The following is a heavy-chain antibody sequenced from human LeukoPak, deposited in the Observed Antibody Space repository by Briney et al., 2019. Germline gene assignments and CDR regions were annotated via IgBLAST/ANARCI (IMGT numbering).Heavy chain of an antibody. Sequence: GGSLRPSCAASGFIFSNYGMHWVRQAPGKGLEWVAVIWYDGSNKYSADSVKGRFTISRDNSKNTLYLQMNSLRAEDTAVYYCARDTSSGWYLTHWGQGTLVTVSP. V-gene: IGHV3-33*01. CDR2: IWYDGSNK. J-gene: IGHJ4*02. CDR1: GFIFSNYG. D-gene: IGHD6-19*01. CDR3: ARDTSSGWYLTH.